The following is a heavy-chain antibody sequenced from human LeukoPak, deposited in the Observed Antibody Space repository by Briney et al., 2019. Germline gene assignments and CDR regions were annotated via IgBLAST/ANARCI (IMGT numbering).Heavy chain of an antibody. J-gene: IGHJ5*02. D-gene: IGHD3-3*01. Sequence: SETLSLTCTVSGGCMRGYYWGWIRQPPGKVLEWIGDIYYSGSTRYNPSLKDRVTMSTDTSKNELSLMLRSVTAADTAVYFRANAIVPDFSAENKLDPGGQGTAVPVSS. V-gene: IGHV4-59*03. CDR2: IYYSGST. CDR3: ANAIVPDFSAENKLDP. CDR1: GGCMRGYY.